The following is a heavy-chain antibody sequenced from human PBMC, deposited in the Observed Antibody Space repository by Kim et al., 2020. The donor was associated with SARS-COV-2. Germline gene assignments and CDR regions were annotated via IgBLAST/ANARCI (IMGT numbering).Heavy chain of an antibody. CDR3: ARGLYYDYVWGSYRANYGMDV. CDR2: IGTAGDT. J-gene: IGHJ6*02. D-gene: IGHD3-16*02. Sequence: GGSLRLSCAASGFTFSSYDMHWVRQATGKGLEWVSAIGTAGDTYYPGSVKGRFTISRENAKNSLYLQMNSLRAGDTAVYYCARGLYYDYVWGSYRANYGMDVWGQGTTVTVSS. V-gene: IGHV3-13*04. CDR1: GFTFSSYD.